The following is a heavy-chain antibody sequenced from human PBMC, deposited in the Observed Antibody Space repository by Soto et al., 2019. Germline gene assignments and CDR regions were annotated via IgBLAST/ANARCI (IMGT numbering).Heavy chain of an antibody. CDR3: ASTIGGPVLSFDS. Sequence: QVQLQESGPGLVKPSETLSLTCTVSGGSISSYYWSWIRQPPGKGLEWIGFIFYSGSTSYNPSLXXRXPLSIGTSAYQFSLKLNSVSAADTAVYYCASTIGGPVLSFDSWGPGTLVAVSS. J-gene: IGHJ5*01. V-gene: IGHV4-59*01. D-gene: IGHD3-10*01. CDR1: GGSISSYY. CDR2: IFYSGST.